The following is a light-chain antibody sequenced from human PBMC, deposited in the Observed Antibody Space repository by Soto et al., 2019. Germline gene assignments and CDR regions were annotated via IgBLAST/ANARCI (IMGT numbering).Light chain of an antibody. CDR2: SND. Sequence: QSVLTQPRSASGTPGQRVTISCSGSSSNIGSNTVNWYQHLPGAAPKLLIQSNDQRPSGVPDRFSGSQSGTSASLAISGLQSEDEADYYCAVWDDRLNGYVFGTGTKLTVL. J-gene: IGLJ1*01. V-gene: IGLV1-44*01. CDR1: SSNIGSNT. CDR3: AVWDDRLNGYV.